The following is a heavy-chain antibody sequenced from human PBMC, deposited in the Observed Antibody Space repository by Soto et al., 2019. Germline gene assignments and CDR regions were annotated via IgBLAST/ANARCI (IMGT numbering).Heavy chain of an antibody. V-gene: IGHV3-21*01. CDR1: GFTFSSYS. J-gene: IGHJ4*02. Sequence: EVQLVESGGGLVKPGGSLRLSCAASGFTFSSYSMNWVRQAPGKGLEWVSSISSSSTYIYYADSVKGRFTISRDNAKNSLSLQMNSLRADDTAVYYCATGERNWDHYFDYWGQGTLVTVSS. CDR3: ATGERNWDHYFDY. D-gene: IGHD7-27*01. CDR2: ISSSSTYI.